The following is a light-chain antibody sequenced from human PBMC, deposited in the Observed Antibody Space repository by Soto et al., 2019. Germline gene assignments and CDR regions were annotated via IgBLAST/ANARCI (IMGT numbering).Light chain of an antibody. CDR1: GSKIRDHY. J-gene: IGLJ1*01. CDR2: ETN. Sequence: QSVLTQPPSVSAAPGQTVTISCSGSGSKIRDHYVSWYQHLPGAAPKLLIFETNRRPAGIPDRFSGSKSGTSATLGITGLQTADEGDYYCASWDNTLSDGRVFGPGTKLTVL. V-gene: IGLV1-51*02. CDR3: ASWDNTLSDGRV.